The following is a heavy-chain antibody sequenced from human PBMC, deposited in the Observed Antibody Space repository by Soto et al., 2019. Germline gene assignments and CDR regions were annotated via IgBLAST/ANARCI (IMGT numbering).Heavy chain of an antibody. D-gene: IGHD6-13*01. J-gene: IGHJ4*02. CDR2: VSGSSGTT. CDR1: GFTFSSYG. V-gene: IGHV3-23*01. CDR3: ARRPRGAAAGTYYFDY. Sequence: PGGSLRLSCAASGFTFSSYGMSWVRQAPGKGLEWVSAVSGSSGTTYFADSVKGRFTISRDDSKNTLYLQMNTLRAEDTAVYYCARRPRGAAAGTYYFDYWGQGTLVTVSS.